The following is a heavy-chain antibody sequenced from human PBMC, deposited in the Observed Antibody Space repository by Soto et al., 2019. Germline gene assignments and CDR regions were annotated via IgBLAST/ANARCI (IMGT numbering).Heavy chain of an antibody. CDR3: ASVHRPDRRAFYSWFAP. CDR2: IYYSGST. V-gene: IGHV4-59*08. CDR1: GGSMSRYY. Sequence: PSGSVCLTGTVGGGSMSRYYGSWIRQPPGKGLEWIGYIYYSGSTNYNPSLKSRVTISVDTSKNQFSLKLSSVTAADTAVYYCASVHRPDRRAFYSWFAPWGQGALVT. D-gene: IGHD1-1*01. J-gene: IGHJ5*02.